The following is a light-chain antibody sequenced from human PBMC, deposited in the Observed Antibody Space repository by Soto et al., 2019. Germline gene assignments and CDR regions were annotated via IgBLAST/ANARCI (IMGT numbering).Light chain of an antibody. CDR3: HQYATSPQT. CDR1: QSVPKNY. Sequence: EILLTQSPGTLSLSPGERATLSCRASQSVPKNYLAWYQQKPGQAPRLLIYGPSSRATGIPDRFSGSGSGTDFTLTISRREPEDFAVYYWHQYATSPQTFGQGTKVGIK. V-gene: IGKV3-20*01. J-gene: IGKJ1*01. CDR2: GPS.